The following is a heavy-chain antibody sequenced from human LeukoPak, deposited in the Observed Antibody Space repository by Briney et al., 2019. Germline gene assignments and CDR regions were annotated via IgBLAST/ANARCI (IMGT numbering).Heavy chain of an antibody. J-gene: IGHJ4*02. V-gene: IGHV3-49*03. CDR1: GFTFGDYA. D-gene: IGHD6-19*01. Sequence: GRSLRLSCIASGFTFGDYAMSWFRRAPGKGLEWVGSIRSKIYGGTTEYAASVKGRFTISRDDSKSIAYLQMNSLKTEDTAVYYCTRDQYSSGWYDILFDYWGQGTLVTVSS. CDR2: IRSKIYGGTT. CDR3: TRDQYSSGWYDILFDY.